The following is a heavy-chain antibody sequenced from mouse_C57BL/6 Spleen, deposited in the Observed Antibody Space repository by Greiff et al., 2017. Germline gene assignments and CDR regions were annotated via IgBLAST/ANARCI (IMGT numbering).Heavy chain of an antibody. D-gene: IGHD2-4*01. V-gene: IGHV2-2*01. J-gene: IGHJ4*01. CDR1: GFSLTSYG. CDR2: IWSGGST. Sequence: VKLQQPGPGLVQPSQSLSITCTVSGFSLTSYGVHWVRQSPGKGLEWLGVIWSGGSTDYNAALISRLSISKDNSKGQVFFKMNSLQAADTAIYYCARNDDYDGRNYYAMDYWGQGTSVTVAS. CDR3: ARNDDYDGRNYYAMDY.